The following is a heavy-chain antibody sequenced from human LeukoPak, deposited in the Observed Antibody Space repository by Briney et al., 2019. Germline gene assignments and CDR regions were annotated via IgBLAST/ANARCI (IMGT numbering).Heavy chain of an antibody. D-gene: IGHD4-11*01. Sequence: SETLSLTCAVYGGSFSGYYWSWIRQPPGKGLEWIGEINHSGSTNYNPSLKSRVTISVDTSKNQFSLKLSPVTAADTAVYYCARHPPTVTTVPWGQGTLVTVSS. CDR1: GGSFSGYY. V-gene: IGHV4-34*01. CDR3: ARHPPTVTTVP. J-gene: IGHJ4*02. CDR2: INHSGST.